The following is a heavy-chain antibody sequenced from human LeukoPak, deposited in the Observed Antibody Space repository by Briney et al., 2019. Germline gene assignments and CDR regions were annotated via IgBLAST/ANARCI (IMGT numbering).Heavy chain of an antibody. CDR3: AKDHGSAAAGTPPFDS. Sequence: PGGSLRLSCAASGFTFSNYAMSWVRQAPGKGLEWVSAISGSGGSTYYADSVKGRFTISGDNSKNTLYLQMNSLRAEDTAVYYCAKDHGSAAAGTPPFDSWGQGTLVTVSS. J-gene: IGHJ4*02. CDR2: ISGSGGST. CDR1: GFTFSNYA. D-gene: IGHD6-13*01. V-gene: IGHV3-23*01.